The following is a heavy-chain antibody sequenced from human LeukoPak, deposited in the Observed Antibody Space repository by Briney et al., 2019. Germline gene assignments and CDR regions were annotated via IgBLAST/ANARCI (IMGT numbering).Heavy chain of an antibody. D-gene: IGHD3-22*01. CDR1: GGSISSSSYY. CDR3: ARALAPKTYYYDSSGYFNWFDP. J-gene: IGHJ5*02. V-gene: IGHV4-39*07. CDR2: IYYSGST. Sequence: SETLSLTCTVSGGSISSSSYYWGWIRQPPGKGLEWIGSIYYSGSTYYNPSLKSRVTISVDTSKNQFSLKLSSVTAADTAVYYCARALAPKTYYYDSSGYFNWFDPWGQGTLVTVSS.